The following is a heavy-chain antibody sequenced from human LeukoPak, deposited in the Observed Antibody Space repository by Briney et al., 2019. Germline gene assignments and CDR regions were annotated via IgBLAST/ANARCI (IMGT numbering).Heavy chain of an antibody. Sequence: SETLSLTCTVSGGSISSYYWSWIRQPSGKGLEWVGYIYYSGSTNYNPSLKSRVTISVDTSKNQFSLKLSSVTAADTAVYYCAGYSYGLDYWGQGTLVTVSS. V-gene: IGHV4-59*01. CDR1: GGSISSYY. J-gene: IGHJ4*02. CDR3: AGYSYGLDY. D-gene: IGHD5-18*01. CDR2: IYYSGST.